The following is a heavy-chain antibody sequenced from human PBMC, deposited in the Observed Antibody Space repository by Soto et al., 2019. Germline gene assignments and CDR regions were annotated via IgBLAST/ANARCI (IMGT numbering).Heavy chain of an antibody. CDR3: ARDGSGSYYNLLGYYYYGMDV. J-gene: IGHJ6*02. Sequence: GGSLRLSCAASGFTFSSYGMHWVRQAPGKGLEWVAVIWYDGSNKYYADSVKGRFTISRDNSKNTLYLQMNSLRAEDTAVYYCARDGSGSYYNLLGYYYYGMDVWGQGTTVTVSS. CDR1: GFTFSSYG. CDR2: IWYDGSNK. V-gene: IGHV3-33*01. D-gene: IGHD3-10*01.